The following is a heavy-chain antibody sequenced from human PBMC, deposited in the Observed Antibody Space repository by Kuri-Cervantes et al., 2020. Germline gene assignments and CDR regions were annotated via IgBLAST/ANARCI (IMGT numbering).Heavy chain of an antibody. CDR3: ASVPRSIDAFDI. D-gene: IGHD3-10*02. J-gene: IGHJ3*02. Sequence: ASVKVSCKASGYTFTSYAMHWVRQAPGQRLEWMGWINAGNGNTKYSQKFQGRVTITRDTSASTAYMELSSLRSEDTAVYYCASVPRSIDAFDIWGQGTMVTVSS. CDR1: GYTFTSYA. CDR2: INAGNGNT. V-gene: IGHV1-3*01.